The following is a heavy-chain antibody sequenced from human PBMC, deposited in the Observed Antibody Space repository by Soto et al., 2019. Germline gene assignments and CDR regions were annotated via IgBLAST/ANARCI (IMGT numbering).Heavy chain of an antibody. D-gene: IGHD6-13*01. CDR2: INAGNGNT. V-gene: IGHV1-3*01. J-gene: IGHJ5*02. Sequence: GASGKVSCKASGYTFTSYAKHWVRQAPGQRLEWMGWINAGNGNTKYSQKFQGRVTITRDTSASTAYMELSSLRSEDTAVYYCARASGQQLVRIRTFDPCGQGTLVTVSS. CDR3: ARASGQQLVRIRTFDP. CDR1: GYTFTSYA.